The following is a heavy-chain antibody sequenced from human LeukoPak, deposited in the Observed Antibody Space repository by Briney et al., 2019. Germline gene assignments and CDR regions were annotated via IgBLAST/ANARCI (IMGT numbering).Heavy chain of an antibody. CDR3: ARGPTTVAIVYYYYMDV. V-gene: IGHV4-30-4*08. Sequence: SETVSLTCTVSGGSISSGDYYWSWIRQPPGKGLEWIGYIYYSGSTDYNPSLKSRVTISVDTSKNPFSLKLSSVTAADTAVYYCARGPTTVAIVYYYYMDVWGKGTTVTVSS. D-gene: IGHD4-11*01. J-gene: IGHJ6*03. CDR1: GGSISSGDYY. CDR2: IYYSGST.